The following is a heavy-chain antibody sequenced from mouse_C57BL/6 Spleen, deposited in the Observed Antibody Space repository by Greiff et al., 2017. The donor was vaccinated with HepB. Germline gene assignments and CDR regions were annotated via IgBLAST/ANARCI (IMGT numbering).Heavy chain of an antibody. CDR1: GYTFTSYW. V-gene: IGHV1-64*01. J-gene: IGHJ1*03. CDR2: IHPNSGST. CDR3: ARRGSSFPYFDV. Sequence: VQLQQPGAELVKPGASVKLSCKASGYTFTSYWMHWVKQRPGQGLEWIGMIHPNSGSTNYNEKFKSKATLTVDKSSSTAYMQLSSLTSEDSAVYYCARRGSSFPYFDVWGTGTTVTVSS. D-gene: IGHD1-1*01.